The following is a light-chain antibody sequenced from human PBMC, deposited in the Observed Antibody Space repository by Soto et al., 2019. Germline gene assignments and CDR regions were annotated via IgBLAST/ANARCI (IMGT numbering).Light chain of an antibody. CDR2: EVR. Sequence: QSVLTQPPSASGSPGQSVTISCTGTSSDVGGYNYVSWYQQHPGKAPKLIIYEVRERPSGVPDRFSGSKSGNTASLTVSGLQAEDEADYYCRSYAGSGMFVFGTGTKVTVL. CDR3: RSYAGSGMFV. CDR1: SSDVGGYNY. V-gene: IGLV2-8*01. J-gene: IGLJ1*01.